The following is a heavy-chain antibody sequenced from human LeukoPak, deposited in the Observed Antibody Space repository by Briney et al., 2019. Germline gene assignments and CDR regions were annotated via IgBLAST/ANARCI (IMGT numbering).Heavy chain of an antibody. J-gene: IGHJ3*02. V-gene: IGHV3-30*19. CDR3: ARDGAVVEYAFDI. CDR2: ISYDGSNK. D-gene: IGHD2-15*01. CDR1: GFTFRNYH. Sequence: GGSLRLSCEASGFTFRNYHMHWVRQAPGKGLEWVAVISYDGSNKYYADSVKGRFTISRDNSKNTLYLQMNSLRAEDTAVYYCARDGAVVEYAFDIWGQGTMVTVSS.